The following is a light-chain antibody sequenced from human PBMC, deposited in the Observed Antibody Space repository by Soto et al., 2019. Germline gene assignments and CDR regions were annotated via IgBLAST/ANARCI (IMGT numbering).Light chain of an antibody. V-gene: IGLV2-8*01. CDR1: SSDVGGYNY. CDR3: SSYAGSSNV. Sequence: QSVLTQPPSASGSPGQSVAISCTGTSSDVGGYNYASLYQQHPGKAPKLMIYEVNKRPSGVPDRFSGSKSGNTASLTVSGLQAEDEADYYCSSYAGSSNVFGTGTKVTVL. J-gene: IGLJ1*01. CDR2: EVN.